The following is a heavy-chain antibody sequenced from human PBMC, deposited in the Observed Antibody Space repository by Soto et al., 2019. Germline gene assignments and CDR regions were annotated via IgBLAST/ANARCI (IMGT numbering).Heavy chain of an antibody. J-gene: IGHJ6*02. Sequence: SETLSLTCTVSGGSISSYYWSWIRQPPGKGLEWIGYIYYSGGTNYNPSLKSRVTISVDTSKNQFSLKLSSVTAADTAVYYCARDRIGKGTKYGMDVWGQGTTVTVS. CDR3: ARDRIGKGTKYGMDV. CDR2: IYYSGGT. V-gene: IGHV4-59*01. D-gene: IGHD3-10*01. CDR1: GGSISSYY.